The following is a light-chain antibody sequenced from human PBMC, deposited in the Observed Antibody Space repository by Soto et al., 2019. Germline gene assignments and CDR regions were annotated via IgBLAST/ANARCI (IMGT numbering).Light chain of an antibody. J-gene: IGKJ5*01. V-gene: IGKV3-11*01. Sequence: EIVLTQSPGTLSLSPGERATLSCRASQSVSRYLAWYQQKPGQAPRLVIYDASYRATGIPARFSGSGSGTDFTLTISSLEPEDSAVYYCQQRSNWITFGQGTRLEIK. CDR1: QSVSRY. CDR2: DAS. CDR3: QQRSNWIT.